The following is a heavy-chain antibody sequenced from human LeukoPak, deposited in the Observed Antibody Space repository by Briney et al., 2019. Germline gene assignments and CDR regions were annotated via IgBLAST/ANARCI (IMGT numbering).Heavy chain of an antibody. CDR3: ARGDLGYCSGGSCFARFDP. D-gene: IGHD2-15*01. V-gene: IGHV4-39*07. Sequence: SETLSLTCTVSGGSISSSNYYWGWIRQPPGKGLEWIGSIYYSGSTYYNPSLKSRVTISVDTSKNQFSLKLSSVTAADTAVYYCARGDLGYCSGGSCFARFDPWGQGTLVTVSS. CDR2: IYYSGST. CDR1: GGSISSSNYY. J-gene: IGHJ5*01.